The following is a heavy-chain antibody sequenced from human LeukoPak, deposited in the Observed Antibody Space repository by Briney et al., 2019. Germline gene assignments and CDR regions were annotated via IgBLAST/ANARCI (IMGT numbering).Heavy chain of an antibody. V-gene: IGHV3-33*01. Sequence: GGSLRRSCAASGFTFSNYGMHWVRQAPGKGLEWVTIIWYDGSNKYYADSVKGRFTISRDNSKNTLFLQMNSLRAEDTAVYYRARDKLTGNAFDIWGQGTMVTVSS. CDR3: ARDKLTGNAFDI. J-gene: IGHJ3*02. CDR1: GFTFSNYG. D-gene: IGHD3-10*01. CDR2: IWYDGSNK.